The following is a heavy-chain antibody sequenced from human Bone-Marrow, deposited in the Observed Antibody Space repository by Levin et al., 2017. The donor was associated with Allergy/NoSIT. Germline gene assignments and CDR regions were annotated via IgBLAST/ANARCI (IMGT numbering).Heavy chain of an antibody. D-gene: IGHD4-11*01. CDR3: ARALLPRLPKDGMDG. CDR2: IWYDGSNK. J-gene: IGHJ6*02. V-gene: IGHV3-33*01. Sequence: GESLKISCAASGFTFSSYGMHWVRQAPGKGLEWVAVIWYDGSNKYYADSVKGRFTISRDNSKNTLYLQMNSLRAEDTAVYYCARALLPRLPKDGMDGWGQGTTVTVSS. CDR1: GFTFSSYG.